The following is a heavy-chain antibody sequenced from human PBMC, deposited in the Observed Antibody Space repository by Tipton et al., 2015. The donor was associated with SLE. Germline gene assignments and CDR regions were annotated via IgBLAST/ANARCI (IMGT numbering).Heavy chain of an antibody. D-gene: IGHD7-27*01. Sequence: TLSLTCAVSGDSISRGGYSWNWVRQFPVKGLEWIGYIYYSGTTFYNPSLRSRVTISVDRSKNQFSLKMSSVNAADTAVYYCARYANWGQLHYFDYWGQGTLVTVSS. V-gene: IGHV4-31*11. CDR2: IYYSGTT. J-gene: IGHJ4*02. CDR1: GDSISRGGYS. CDR3: ARYANWGQLHYFDY.